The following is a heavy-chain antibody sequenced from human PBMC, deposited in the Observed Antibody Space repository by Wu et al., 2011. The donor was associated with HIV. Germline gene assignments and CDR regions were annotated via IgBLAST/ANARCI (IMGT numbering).Heavy chain of an antibody. CDR3: ARDRFAAADALDI. V-gene: IGHV1-46*01. D-gene: IGHD6-13*01. J-gene: IGHJ3*02. CDR1: GYTFTNSY. CDR2: INPSGGGT. Sequence: QVQLVQSGAEVKKPGASVKVSCKASGYTFTNSYLHWVRQATGQGLEWMGIINPSGGGTSYAQKFQGRVTMTRDTSTSTVYMELSSLRSEDTAVYYYARDRFAAADALDIWGQGDNGSPSLQ.